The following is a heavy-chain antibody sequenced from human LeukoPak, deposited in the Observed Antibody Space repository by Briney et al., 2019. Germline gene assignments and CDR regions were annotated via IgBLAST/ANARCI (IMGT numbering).Heavy chain of an antibody. J-gene: IGHJ4*02. D-gene: IGHD4-17*01. Sequence: PSETLSLTCTVSGGSISSGSYYWSWIRQPPGKGLEWIGYIYYSGSTNYNPSLKGRVTISVDTSKNQLSLKLSSVTAADTAVYFCARVDYGDYSIYWGQGTLVTVSS. V-gene: IGHV4-61*01. CDR3: ARVDYGDYSIY. CDR1: GGSISSGSYY. CDR2: IYYSGST.